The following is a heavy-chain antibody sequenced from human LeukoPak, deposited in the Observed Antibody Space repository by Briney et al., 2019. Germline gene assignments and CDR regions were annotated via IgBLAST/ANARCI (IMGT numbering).Heavy chain of an antibody. CDR3: AKDHYWSIDY. V-gene: IGHV3-74*01. CDR1: GFTFSSYT. J-gene: IGHJ4*02. CDR2: IKGDGIST. Sequence: GGSLRLSCAASGFTFSSYTMSWVRHAPGQGLVWVSRIKGDGISTNYADPVKGRFTISRDIAKNTLYLQMNSLRAEDTGVYYCAKDHYWSIDYWGRGTLVTVSS. D-gene: IGHD3-3*01.